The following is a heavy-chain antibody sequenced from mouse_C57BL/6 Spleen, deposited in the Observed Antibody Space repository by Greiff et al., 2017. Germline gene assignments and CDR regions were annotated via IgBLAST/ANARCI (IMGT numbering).Heavy chain of an antibody. CDR2: ISYDGSN. V-gene: IGHV3-6*01. CDR1: GYSITSGYY. CDR3: ARTSYSLVGY. Sequence: ESGPGLVKPSQSLSLTCSVTGYSITSGYYWNWIRQFPGNKLEWMGYISYDGSNNYNPSLKNRISITRDTSKNQFFLKLNSVTTEDTATYYCARTSYSLVGYWGQGTTLTVSS. J-gene: IGHJ2*01. D-gene: IGHD1-1*01.